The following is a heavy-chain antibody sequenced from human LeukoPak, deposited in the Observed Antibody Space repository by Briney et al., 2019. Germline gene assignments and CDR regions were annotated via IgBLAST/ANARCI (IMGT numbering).Heavy chain of an antibody. V-gene: IGHV4-30-2*01. CDR3: ARGESDAFDI. CDR2: IYHSGST. CDR1: GGSISSGGYS. J-gene: IGHJ3*02. Sequence: PSETLSLTCAVSGGSISSGGYSWSWIRQPPGKGLEWIGYIYHSGSTYYNPSLKSRVTISVDRSKNQFSLKLSSVTAADTAVYYCARGESDAFDIWGQGTMVTVSS.